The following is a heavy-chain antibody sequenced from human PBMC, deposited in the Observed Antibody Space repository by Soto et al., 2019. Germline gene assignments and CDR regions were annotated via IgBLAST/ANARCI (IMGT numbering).Heavy chain of an antibody. D-gene: IGHD3-3*01. CDR2: ISGSGDST. CDR3: AKAVFGDDLWRGWDNYCDP. CDR1: GFTFNRYG. J-gene: IGHJ5*02. V-gene: IGHV3-23*01. Sequence: EVQLLESGGGLVQRGGSLRLSCAASGFTFNRYGMGWVRQTPGKGLEWVSVISGSGDSTHYADSVKGRLTISRDNSMSTLXXQKNSMRGEDTAVYYCAKAVFGDDLWRGWDNYCDPWGQGTLVTVSS.